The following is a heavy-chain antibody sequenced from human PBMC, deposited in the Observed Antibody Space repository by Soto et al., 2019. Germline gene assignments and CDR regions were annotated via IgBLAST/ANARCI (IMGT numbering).Heavy chain of an antibody. J-gene: IGHJ4*02. CDR3: ARVRYCGGDCYKFDY. CDR1: GFTFSSYT. V-gene: IGHV3-48*02. Sequence: GGSLRLSCAASGFTFSSYTMNWVRQAPGKGLEWVSYISSSSSTIYYADSVKGRFTISRDNAKNSLYLQMNSLRDEDTAVYYCARVRYCGGDCYKFDYWGQGTLVTVSS. CDR2: ISSSSSTI. D-gene: IGHD2-21*02.